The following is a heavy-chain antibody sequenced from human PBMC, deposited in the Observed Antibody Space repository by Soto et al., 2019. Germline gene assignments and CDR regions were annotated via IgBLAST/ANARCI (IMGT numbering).Heavy chain of an antibody. V-gene: IGHV4-39*02. CDR2: IGYSGRS. CDR3: ARFTRVSGYTNGYFDF. D-gene: IGHD5-18*01. J-gene: IGHJ4*02. CDR1: GDSISSSSSY. Sequence: QLQLQESGPGLVKPSDTLSLTCTVSGDSISSSSSYWGWIRQPPGKGLEWIGNIGYSGRSFYAPSRKSPLSMSADMSKNHLALRLDSVTAADSAVYYCARFTRVSGYTNGYFDFWGQGTLVTVSS.